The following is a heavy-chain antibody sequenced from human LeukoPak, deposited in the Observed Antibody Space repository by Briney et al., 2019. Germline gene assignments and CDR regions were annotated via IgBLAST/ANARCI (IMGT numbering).Heavy chain of an antibody. CDR1: GGSISRYY. CDR2: INHSGTT. Sequence: SETLSLTCAVYGGSISRYYWSWIRQPPGKWLEWIGEINHSGTTNYNPSLKSRVTISIDTSKNQFSLRLSSVTAADTAMYYCARDSGYVGGFDYWGQGTLVTVSS. CDR3: ARDSGYVGGFDY. V-gene: IGHV4-34*01. D-gene: IGHD5-12*01. J-gene: IGHJ4*02.